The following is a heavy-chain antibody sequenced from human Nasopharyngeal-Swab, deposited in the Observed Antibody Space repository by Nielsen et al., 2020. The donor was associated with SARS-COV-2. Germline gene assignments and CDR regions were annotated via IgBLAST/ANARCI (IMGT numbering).Heavy chain of an antibody. CDR2: ISSSSSTI. J-gene: IGHJ4*02. V-gene: IGHV3-48*01. D-gene: IGHD3-22*01. CDR3: ARADRITMIVVAIDY. CDR1: GFTFSSYS. Sequence: GGPLRLSCAASGFTFSSYSMNWVRKAPGKGLEWVSYISSSSSTIYYADSVKGRFTISRDNAKNSLYLQMNSLRAEDTAVYYCARADRITMIVVAIDYWGQGTLVTVSS.